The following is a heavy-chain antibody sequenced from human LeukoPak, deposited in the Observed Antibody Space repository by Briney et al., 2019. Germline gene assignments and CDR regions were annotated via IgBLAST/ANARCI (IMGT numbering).Heavy chain of an antibody. J-gene: IGHJ6*02. V-gene: IGHV6-1*01. CDR1: GDSVSSNSAA. D-gene: IGHD6-19*01. Sequence: SQTLSLTCAISGDSVSSNSAAWNWIRQSPSRGLEWLGRTYYRSKWYNDYAVSVKSRITINPDTSKNQFSLQLNSVTPEDTAVYYCARDPVFTFGSGWRLYYYGMDVWGQGTTVTVSS. CDR3: ARDPVFTFGSGWRLYYYGMDV. CDR2: TYYRSKWYN.